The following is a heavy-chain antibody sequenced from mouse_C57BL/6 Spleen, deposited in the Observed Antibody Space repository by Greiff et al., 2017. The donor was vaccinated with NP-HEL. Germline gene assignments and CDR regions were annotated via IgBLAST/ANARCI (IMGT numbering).Heavy chain of an antibody. CDR3: ARNSNPWVAY. J-gene: IGHJ3*01. D-gene: IGHD4-1*01. Sequence: QVQLQQSGAELVRPGASVKLSCKASGYTFTDYYINWVKQRPGQGLEWIARIYPGSGNTYYNEKFKGKATLTAEKSSSTAYMQLSSLTSEDSAVYFCARNSNPWVAYWGQGTLVTVSA. CDR2: IYPGSGNT. CDR1: GYTFTDYY. V-gene: IGHV1-76*01.